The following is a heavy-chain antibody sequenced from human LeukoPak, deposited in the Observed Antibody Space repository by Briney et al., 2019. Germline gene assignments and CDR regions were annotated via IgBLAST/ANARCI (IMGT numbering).Heavy chain of an antibody. J-gene: IGHJ3*02. Sequence: ASVKVSCKASGYTFTSYYMHWVRQAPGQGLEWMGIINPSGGSTSYAQKFQGRVTMTRDMSTSTVYMELSSLRSEDTAVYYCARECSSSSGADAFDIWGQGTMVTVSS. D-gene: IGHD6-6*01. CDR3: ARECSSSSGADAFDI. V-gene: IGHV1-46*01. CDR1: GYTFTSYY. CDR2: INPSGGST.